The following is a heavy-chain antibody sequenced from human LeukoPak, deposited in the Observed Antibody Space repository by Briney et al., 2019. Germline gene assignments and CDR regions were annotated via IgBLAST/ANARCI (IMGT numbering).Heavy chain of an antibody. J-gene: IGHJ4*02. CDR3: ARDLLNEGNHLDY. D-gene: IGHD4-23*01. V-gene: IGHV4-30-4*01. Sequence: PSETLSLTCTVSGGSISSGDYYWSWIRQPPGKGLEWIGYIYYSGSTYYNPSLKSRATISVDTSKNQFSLKLSSVTAVDTAVYYCARDLLNEGNHLDYWGQGTLVTVSS. CDR1: GGSISSGDYY. CDR2: IYYSGST.